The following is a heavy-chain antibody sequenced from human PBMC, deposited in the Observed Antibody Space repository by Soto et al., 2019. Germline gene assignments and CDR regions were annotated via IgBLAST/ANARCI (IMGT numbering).Heavy chain of an antibody. CDR3: ARDTTVEAMVTTFGVAYLSPDYYYYYGMDV. D-gene: IGHD3-16*01. Sequence: KPGGSLRLSCAASGFTFSSYSMNWVRQAPGKGLEWVSSISSSSSYIYYADSVKGRFTISRDNAKNSLYLQMNSLRAEDTAVYYCARDTTVEAMVTTFGVAYLSPDYYYYYGMDVWGQGTTVTVSS. J-gene: IGHJ6*02. V-gene: IGHV3-21*01. CDR2: ISSSSSYI. CDR1: GFTFSSYS.